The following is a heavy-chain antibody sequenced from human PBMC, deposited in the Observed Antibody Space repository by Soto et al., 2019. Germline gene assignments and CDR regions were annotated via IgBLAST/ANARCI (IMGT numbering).Heavy chain of an antibody. CDR1: GFTVSSNY. Sequence: PGGSLRLSCAASGFTVSSNYMSWVRQAPGKGQEWVAVIWYDGSNKYYADSVKGRFTISRDNSKNTLYLQMNSLRAEDTAVYYCARDTLNNMGYYGMDVWGQGTTVTVSS. D-gene: IGHD2-15*01. CDR3: ARDTLNNMGYYGMDV. V-gene: IGHV3-33*08. J-gene: IGHJ6*02. CDR2: IWYDGSNK.